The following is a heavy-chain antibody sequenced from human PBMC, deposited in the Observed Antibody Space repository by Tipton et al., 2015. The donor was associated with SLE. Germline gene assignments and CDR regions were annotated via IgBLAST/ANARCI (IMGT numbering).Heavy chain of an antibody. CDR3: AKYASGTMFEY. CDR2: LDYTGNT. D-gene: IGHD3-10*01. CDR1: GGSISRHS. Sequence: TLSLTCTVSGGSISRHSWNWIRQPPGKGLQWIGYLDYTGNTNYSPSLKRRVTMSIDTSKNQFSLRLSSVTAADTAVYYCAKYASGTMFEYWGQGTLVTVSS. J-gene: IGHJ4*02. V-gene: IGHV4-59*11.